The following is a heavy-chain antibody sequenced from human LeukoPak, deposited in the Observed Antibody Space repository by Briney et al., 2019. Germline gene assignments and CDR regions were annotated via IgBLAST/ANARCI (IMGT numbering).Heavy chain of an antibody. J-gene: IGHJ4*02. CDR3: ARAIYGSGSHLDY. CDR1: GFSFTNYW. V-gene: IGHV3-7*05. Sequence: PGGSLRLSCAASGFSFTNYWMSWVRQAPGKGLEWLANINQDGSAAAYVASVKGRFTISRDNAKNSLYLQMNSLRDEDTAVYYCARAIYGSGSHLDYWGQGTLVTVSS. D-gene: IGHD3-10*01. CDR2: INQDGSAA.